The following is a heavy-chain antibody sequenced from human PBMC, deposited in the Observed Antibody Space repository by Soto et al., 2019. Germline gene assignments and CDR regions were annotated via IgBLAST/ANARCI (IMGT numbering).Heavy chain of an antibody. D-gene: IGHD6-13*01. Sequence: SETLSLTCTVSGGSISSGGYYWSWIRQHPGKGLEWIGHIYYSGSTNYNPSLKSRVTISLDTSKNQFSLNLRSVTAADTAMYYCARPKTIGAAAGKGWFDPWGQGTLVTVSS. CDR2: IYYSGST. J-gene: IGHJ5*02. V-gene: IGHV4-61*08. CDR3: ARPKTIGAAAGKGWFDP. CDR1: GGSISSGGYY.